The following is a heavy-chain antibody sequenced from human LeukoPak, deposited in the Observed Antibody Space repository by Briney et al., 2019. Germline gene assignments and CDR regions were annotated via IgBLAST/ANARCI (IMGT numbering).Heavy chain of an antibody. CDR3: ARRSIGSSGDY. V-gene: IGHV1-46*01. D-gene: IGHD5/OR15-5a*01. J-gene: IGHJ4*02. Sequence: ASVKVSCKASGYTFTSYYMHWVRQAPGQGLEWMGIINPSGGSTSYAQKFQGRVTMTRNTSISTAYMELSSLRSEDTAVYYCARRSIGSSGDYWGQGTLVTVSS. CDR1: GYTFTSYY. CDR2: INPSGGST.